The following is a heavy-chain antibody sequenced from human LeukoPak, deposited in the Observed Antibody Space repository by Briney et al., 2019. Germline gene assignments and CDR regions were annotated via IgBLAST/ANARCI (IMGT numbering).Heavy chain of an antibody. Sequence: ASVKVSCKVSGYTLTELSMHWVRQAPGKGLEWMGGFDPEDGETIYAQKFQGRVTMTEDTSTDTAYVELSSLRSEDTAVYYCATSRTPPPKIIAAAGPFDPWGQGTLVTVSS. V-gene: IGHV1-24*01. CDR1: GYTLTELS. CDR2: FDPEDGET. CDR3: ATSRTPPPKIIAAAGPFDP. D-gene: IGHD6-13*01. J-gene: IGHJ5*02.